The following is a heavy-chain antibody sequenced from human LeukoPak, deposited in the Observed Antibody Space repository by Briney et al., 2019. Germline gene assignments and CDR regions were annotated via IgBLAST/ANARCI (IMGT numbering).Heavy chain of an antibody. CDR2: IKQDGSEQ. D-gene: IGHD6-13*01. J-gene: IGHJ4*02. CDR1: GFTFSRYW. CDR3: AKTGGSNWLIDY. Sequence: GGSLRLSCAASGFTFSRYWMSWVRQAPGKGLEWVANIKQDGSEQYYVDSVKGRFTISRDNSKNTLYLQMNSLRAEDAAVYYCAKTGGSNWLIDYWGQGTLVTVSS. V-gene: IGHV3-7*05.